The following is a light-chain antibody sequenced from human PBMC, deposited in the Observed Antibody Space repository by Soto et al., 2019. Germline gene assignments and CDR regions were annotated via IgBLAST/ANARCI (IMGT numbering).Light chain of an antibody. J-gene: IGKJ4*01. V-gene: IGKV3-15*01. CDR3: PEYNHRDPVS. CDR2: GAS. Sequence: EIVMTQSPATLSVSPGERATLSCRASQSVSNKLAWYQQKPGQAPRLLIYGASTRATGIPARFSGSGSGTEFSLTIGSLEYEDFAVYYCPEYNHRDPVSFGGGTTVAIK. CDR1: QSVSNK.